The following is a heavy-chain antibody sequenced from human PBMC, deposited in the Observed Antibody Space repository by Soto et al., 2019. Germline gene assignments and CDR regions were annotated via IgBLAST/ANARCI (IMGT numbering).Heavy chain of an antibody. CDR1: GGSISSYY. D-gene: IGHD4-17*01. V-gene: IGHV4-59*01. J-gene: IGHJ4*02. CDR3: ARVYGDHLDY. CDR2: IYYSGST. Sequence: QVQLQESGPGLVKPSETLSLTCTVSGGSISSYYWSWIRQPPGKGLEWIGYIYYSGSTNYNPSLKSRVTISVDTSKNQFSLKLSSVTAADTAVYYCARVYGDHLDYWGQGTLVTVSS.